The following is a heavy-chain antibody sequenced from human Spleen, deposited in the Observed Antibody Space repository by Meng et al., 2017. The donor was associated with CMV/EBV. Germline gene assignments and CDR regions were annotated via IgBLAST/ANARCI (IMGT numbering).Heavy chain of an antibody. Sequence: GGSLRLSCAASGFTFSSYSMHWVRQAPGKGLERVAFIRYDGNNEQYAESVKGRFTISRDNSKNTLYLQVKSLRAEDTAVYYCATDRHTMTTWMGVDFWGQGTLVTVSS. CDR2: IRYDGNNE. J-gene: IGHJ4*02. CDR3: ATDRHTMTTWMGVDF. CDR1: GFTFSSYS. V-gene: IGHV3-30*02. D-gene: IGHD4-17*01.